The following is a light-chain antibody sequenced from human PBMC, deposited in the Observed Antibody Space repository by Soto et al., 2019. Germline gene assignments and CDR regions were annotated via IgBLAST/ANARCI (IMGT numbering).Light chain of an antibody. Sequence: DIQMTQSPSTLSGSVGGRVTITCRASQTISSWLAWYQQKPGKAPKLLIYKASSLESGVPSRFSGSGSGTEFTLTISSLQPDDFATYYCQQYNSYPWTFGQGTKVDIK. V-gene: IGKV1-5*03. CDR1: QTISSW. J-gene: IGKJ1*01. CDR2: KAS. CDR3: QQYNSYPWT.